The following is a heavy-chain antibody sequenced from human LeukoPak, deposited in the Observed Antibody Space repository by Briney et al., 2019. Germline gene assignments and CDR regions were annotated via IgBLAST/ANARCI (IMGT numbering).Heavy chain of an antibody. D-gene: IGHD4/OR15-4a*01. CDR1: GFTVSSNY. J-gene: IGHJ3*02. CDR3: VRRSNYAFDI. Sequence: PGGSLRLSCAASGFTVSSNYMSWVRQAPGKGLEWVSSISSSSSYIYYADSVKGRFTISRDNAKNSLYLQMNTLRAEDTAVYYCVRRSNYAFDIWGQGTMVTVSS. CDR2: ISSSSSYI. V-gene: IGHV3-21*01.